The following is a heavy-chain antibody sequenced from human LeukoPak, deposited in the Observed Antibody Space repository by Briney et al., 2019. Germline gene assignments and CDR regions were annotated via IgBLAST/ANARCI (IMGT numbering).Heavy chain of an antibody. CDR2: ISAYSTYNGNT. Sequence: ASVKVSCKASGYTFTSYGISWVRQAPGQGPEWMGWISAYSTYNGNTNYAQKFQGRVTMTTDTSTSTAYMELRSLRSDDTAVYYCAREYSTFVDWFDPWGQGTLVTVSS. CDR1: GYTFTSYG. D-gene: IGHD6-13*01. CDR3: AREYSTFVDWFDP. V-gene: IGHV1-18*01. J-gene: IGHJ5*02.